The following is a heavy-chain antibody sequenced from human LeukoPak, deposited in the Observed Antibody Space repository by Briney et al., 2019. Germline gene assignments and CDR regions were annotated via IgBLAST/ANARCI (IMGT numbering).Heavy chain of an antibody. CDR3: ARSNYYDSTGCYHDY. CDR2: VSASGRT. Sequence: SETLSLTCTVSGGSLTGDPHYWAWLRQSAGEGLEWLGHVSASGRTTYNPSLKSRVAISVDTSKKKFFLRLESVTAADTAVYYCARSNYYDSTGCYHDYWGQGTLVTVSS. J-gene: IGHJ4*02. D-gene: IGHD3-22*01. V-gene: IGHV4-61*09. CDR1: GGSLTGDPHY.